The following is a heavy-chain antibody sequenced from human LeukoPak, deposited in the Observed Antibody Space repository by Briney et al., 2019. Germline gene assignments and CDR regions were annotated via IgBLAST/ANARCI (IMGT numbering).Heavy chain of an antibody. D-gene: IGHD3-16*02. V-gene: IGHV3-23*01. Sequence: HPGGSLRLSCAASGFTFSNYAMSWVRQAPGKGLEWVSAIRGNGVTTYDADSVKGRFTISRDNSKNTLYLEMKSLRADDTAVYYCAKVELSASGGELDPWGQGTLVIVSS. CDR1: GFTFSNYA. CDR2: IRGNGVTT. CDR3: AKVELSASGGELDP. J-gene: IGHJ5*02.